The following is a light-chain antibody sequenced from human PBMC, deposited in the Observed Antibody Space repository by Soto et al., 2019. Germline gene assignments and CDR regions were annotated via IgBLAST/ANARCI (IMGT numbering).Light chain of an antibody. CDR2: AAS. CDR1: RGIGNY. V-gene: IGKV1-27*01. J-gene: IGKJ4*01. Sequence: DIQVTQSPSSLSASVGDTVTITCRASRGIGNYLAWYQQKPGTVPNLLIYAASALQSGVSSRFSGSGSGTAFTLTISSLQPGDVATYYCQKYDDAPLSFGGGTKVEI. CDR3: QKYDDAPLS.